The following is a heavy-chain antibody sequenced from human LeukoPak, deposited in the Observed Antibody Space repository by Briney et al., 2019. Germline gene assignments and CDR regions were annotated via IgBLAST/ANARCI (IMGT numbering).Heavy chain of an antibody. D-gene: IGHD6-19*01. J-gene: IGHJ4*02. Sequence: PSESLSLTCTVSGGSISSYYWSWIRQPPGKGLEWIGYIYYSGTTNYNPSLKSRVTISVDTSKNQFSLKVSSVTAADTAVYYCARHSSSGWYYFDYWGQGTLVTGSS. CDR2: IYYSGTT. CDR1: GGSISSYY. V-gene: IGHV4-59*08. CDR3: ARHSSSGWYYFDY.